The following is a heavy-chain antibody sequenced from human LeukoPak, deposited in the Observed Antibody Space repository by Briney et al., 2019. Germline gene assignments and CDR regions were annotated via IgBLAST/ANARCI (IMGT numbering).Heavy chain of an antibody. J-gene: IGHJ4*02. D-gene: IGHD1-26*01. CDR3: ARTSGSQYVPIDN. CDR1: GGSISSSSYY. Sequence: SSETLSLTCTVSGGSISSSSYYWGWIRQPAGKGPEWIGTIFYVGDTYYNPSLKSRVTMSVDTTKNQFSLGLRSVSTADTAVYYCARTSGSQYVPIDNGGQGIRVTVSS. V-gene: IGHV4-39*01. CDR2: IFYVGDT.